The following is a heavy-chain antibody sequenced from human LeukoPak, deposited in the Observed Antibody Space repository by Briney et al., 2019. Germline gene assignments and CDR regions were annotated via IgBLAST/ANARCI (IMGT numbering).Heavy chain of an antibody. D-gene: IGHD4-23*01. J-gene: IGHJ4*02. CDR1: GGSISSDY. CDR3: AGHGPDCGGNFDF. Sequence: SETLSLTCTDSGGSISSDYWSWLRQPPGKGLEWIGYIHNSGSTKYNPSPKSRVTTSIDTSKNNFHMKLRSVTAEDTPGHCSAGHGPDCGGNFDFWGQGTLVTVSS. V-gene: IGHV4-59*08. CDR2: IHNSGST.